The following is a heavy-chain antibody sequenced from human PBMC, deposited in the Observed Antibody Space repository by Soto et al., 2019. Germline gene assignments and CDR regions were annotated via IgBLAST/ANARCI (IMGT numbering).Heavy chain of an antibody. D-gene: IGHD3-16*02. V-gene: IGHV1-69*02. Sequence: QVQLVQSGAEVKKPGSSVKVSCKASGGTFSSYTISWVRQAPGQGLEWMGRIIPILSIANYAQKFQGTDTITADKSTSTAYMELSSLRSKDTAVYYCARVASGGVIAMWGQGTLVTVSS. CDR3: ARVASGGVIAM. J-gene: IGHJ4*02. CDR2: IIPILSIA. CDR1: GGTFSSYT.